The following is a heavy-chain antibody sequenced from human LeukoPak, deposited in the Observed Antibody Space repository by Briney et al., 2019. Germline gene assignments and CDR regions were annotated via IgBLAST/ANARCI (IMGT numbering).Heavy chain of an antibody. CDR1: GYTFTSYG. Sequence: ASVKVSCKASGYTFTSYGISWVRQAPGQGLEWMGWISAYNGNTNYAQKLQGRVTMTTDTSTSTAYMELRSLRSDDTAVYYCARDSPPSLVGATKGGVDYWAREPWSPSPQ. V-gene: IGHV1-18*01. CDR3: ARDSPPSLVGATKGGVDY. CDR2: ISAYNGNT. J-gene: IGHJ4*02. D-gene: IGHD1-26*01.